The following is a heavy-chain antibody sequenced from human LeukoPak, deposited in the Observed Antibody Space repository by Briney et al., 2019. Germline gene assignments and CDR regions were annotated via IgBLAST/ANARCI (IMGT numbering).Heavy chain of an antibody. D-gene: IGHD3-10*02. V-gene: IGHV3-30*12. CDR1: GFTFDSYG. CDR3: AELGITMIGGV. J-gene: IGHJ6*04. CDR2: ISYDGSNK. Sequence: GGSLRLSCAASGFTFDSYGFHWVRQAPGKGLEWVAVISYDGSNKNYGDSVKGRFTISRDNAKNSLYLQMNSLRAEDTAVYYCAELGITMIGGVWGKGTTVTISS.